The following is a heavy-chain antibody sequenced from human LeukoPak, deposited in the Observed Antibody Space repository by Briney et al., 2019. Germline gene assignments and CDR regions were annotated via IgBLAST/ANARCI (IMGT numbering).Heavy chain of an antibody. D-gene: IGHD6-13*01. Sequence: GSLSLSCAASGFTFNVYAMHWVRQVPGKGPEWIGEINHSGSTNYNPSLKSRVTISVDTSKNQFSLKLSSVTAADTAVYYCARAGYSSSYYWFVPWGQRTPVSVSS. CDR2: INHSGST. CDR1: GFTFNVYA. J-gene: IGHJ5*02. CDR3: ARAGYSSSYYWFVP. V-gene: IGHV4-34*01.